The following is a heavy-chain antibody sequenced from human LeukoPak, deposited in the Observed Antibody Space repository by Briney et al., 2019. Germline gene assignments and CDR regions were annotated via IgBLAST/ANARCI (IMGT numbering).Heavy chain of an antibody. V-gene: IGHV5-51*01. D-gene: IGHD2-2*01. J-gene: IGHJ4*02. CDR1: RYSFTSYW. CDR2: IYPGDSDT. CDR3: ARLSQLLAGDF. Sequence: GESLKISCKGSRYSFTSYWIGWVRQMPGKGLEWMGIIYPGDSDTRYSPSFQGQVTISVDTSINTAYLQWSSLKASDTAMYYCARLSQLLAGDFWGQGTLVTVSS.